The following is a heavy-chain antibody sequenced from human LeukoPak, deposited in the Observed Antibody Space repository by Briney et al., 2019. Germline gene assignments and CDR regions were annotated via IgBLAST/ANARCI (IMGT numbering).Heavy chain of an antibody. V-gene: IGHV3-23*01. J-gene: IGHJ4*02. CDR2: IGGTGGTT. D-gene: IGHD3-10*01. Sequence: PGGSLRLSCVASGFTFSSYAMSWVRQAPGKGLEWVSTIGGTGGTTYYADSVKGRFTISRDNSKNTLYLQMNSLRAEDTAVYYCAKAQPLHRSGPFDSWGLGTLVTVSS. CDR1: GFTFSSYA. CDR3: AKAQPLHRSGPFDS.